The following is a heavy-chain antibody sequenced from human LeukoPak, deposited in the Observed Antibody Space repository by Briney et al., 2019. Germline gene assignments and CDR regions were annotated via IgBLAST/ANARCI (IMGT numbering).Heavy chain of an antibody. V-gene: IGHV3-66*02. CDR1: GFTVSSNY. CDR2: IYSGGST. Sequence: PGGSLRLSCAASGFTVSSNYMSWVRQAPGKGLEWVSVIYSGGSTYYADSVKGRFTISRDNSKNTLYLQMNSPRAEDTAVYYCASHDSSGYSFSLYYWGQGTLVTVSS. D-gene: IGHD3-22*01. J-gene: IGHJ4*02. CDR3: ASHDSSGYSFSLYY.